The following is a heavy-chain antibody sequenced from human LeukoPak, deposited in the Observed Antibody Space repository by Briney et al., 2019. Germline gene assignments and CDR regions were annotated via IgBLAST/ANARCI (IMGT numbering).Heavy chain of an antibody. CDR1: GYSITSGDY. CDR3: ARDGGSGWYNY. V-gene: IGHV4-4*07. J-gene: IGHJ4*02. CDR2: IHTSGST. Sequence: PSETLSLTCTVSGYSITSGDYWGWIRPPAGKGLEWIGRIHTSGSTNYNPSLKSRVTMSVDTSKNQFSLKLSSVTAADTAVYYCARDGGSGWYNYWGQGTLVTVSS. D-gene: IGHD6-19*01.